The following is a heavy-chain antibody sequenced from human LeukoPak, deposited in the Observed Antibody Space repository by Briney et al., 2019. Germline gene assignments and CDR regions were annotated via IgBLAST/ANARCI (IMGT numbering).Heavy chain of an antibody. V-gene: IGHV3-74*01. Sequence: GGSLRLSCAASGFTFSSYWMHWVRQAPGKGLVWVSRIDSDGTGTICADSVRGRFTIPRDNAKNTMYLQMNSLRAEDTAVYYCTREGLDPWGQGTLVTVSS. D-gene: IGHD2-21*01. CDR3: TREGLDP. J-gene: IGHJ5*02. CDR2: IDSDGTGT. CDR1: GFTFSSYW.